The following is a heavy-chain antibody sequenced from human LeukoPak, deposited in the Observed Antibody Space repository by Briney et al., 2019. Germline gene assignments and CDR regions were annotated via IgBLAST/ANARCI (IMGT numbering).Heavy chain of an antibody. J-gene: IGHJ6*02. CDR3: AKDIVVVPAAIHDDYYYGMDV. D-gene: IGHD2-2*02. V-gene: IGHV3-23*01. Sequence: GGSLRLSCAASGFTFSSYWMSWVRQAPGKGLEWVSAISGSGGSTYYADSVKGRFTISRDNSKNTLYLQMNSLRAEDTAVYYCAKDIVVVPAAIHDDYYYGMDVWGQGTTVTVSS. CDR1: GFTFSSYW. CDR2: ISGSGGST.